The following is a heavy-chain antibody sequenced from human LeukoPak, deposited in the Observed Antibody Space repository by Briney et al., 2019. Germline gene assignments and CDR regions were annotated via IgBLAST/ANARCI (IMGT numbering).Heavy chain of an antibody. J-gene: IGHJ4*02. CDR2: ISNSGYT. V-gene: IGHV4-59*01. CDR1: GGSISSYF. CDR3: ARDFDGGQQLWDY. Sequence: PSETLSLTCTVSGGSISSYFWSWIWQPPGKGLEWIAYISNSGYTDYNPSLKSRVTISIDTSRNQLSLKLSSVTAADTAVYYCARDFDGGQQLWDYWGQGTLVTVSS. D-gene: IGHD6-13*01.